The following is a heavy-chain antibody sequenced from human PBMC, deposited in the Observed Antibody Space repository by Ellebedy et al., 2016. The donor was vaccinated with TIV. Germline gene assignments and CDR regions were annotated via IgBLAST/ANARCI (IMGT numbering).Heavy chain of an antibody. Sequence: GGSLRLSXAASGFPFSSYAMSWVRQPPGKGLEWVSSISDSGGNTYYADSVRGRFTFSRDNSKNTLYLQMNSLRAEDTAVYYCAKGWLGAGAGTDFDYWGWGTLVTVSS. J-gene: IGHJ4*02. V-gene: IGHV3-23*01. CDR3: AKGWLGAGAGTDFDY. CDR2: ISDSGGNT. D-gene: IGHD6-13*01. CDR1: GFPFSSYA.